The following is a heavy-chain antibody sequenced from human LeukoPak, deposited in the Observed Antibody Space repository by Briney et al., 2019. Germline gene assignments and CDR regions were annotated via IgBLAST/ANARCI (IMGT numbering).Heavy chain of an antibody. CDR2: INPNSGGT. CDR1: GYTFTGYY. D-gene: IGHD3-22*01. J-gene: IGHJ4*02. Sequence: GASVKVSCKASGYTFTGYYMHWVRQAPGQGLEWMGRINPNSGGTNYAQKFQGRVTMTRDTSISTAYMELSRLRSDDTAVYYCARDDSSGYNFDYWGQGTLVTVSS. CDR3: ARDDSSGYNFDY. V-gene: IGHV1-2*06.